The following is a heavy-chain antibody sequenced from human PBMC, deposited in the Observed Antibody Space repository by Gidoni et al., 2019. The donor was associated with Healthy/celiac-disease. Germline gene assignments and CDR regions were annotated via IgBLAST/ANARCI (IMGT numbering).Heavy chain of an antibody. J-gene: IGHJ6*02. V-gene: IGHV3-11*01. CDR3: ARDSSSSFYYYYGMDV. Sequence: QVQLVESGGGLVKPGGSLRLSCAASGFTFSDYYMSWIRQAPGKGLEWVSYISSSGSTIYYADSVKGRFTISRDIAKNSLYLQMNSLRAEDTAVYYCARDSSSSFYYYYGMDVWGQGTTVTVSS. CDR2: ISSSGSTI. D-gene: IGHD6-6*01. CDR1: GFTFSDYY.